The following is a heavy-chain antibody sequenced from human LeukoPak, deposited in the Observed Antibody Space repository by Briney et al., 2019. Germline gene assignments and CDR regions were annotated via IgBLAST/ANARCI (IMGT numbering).Heavy chain of an antibody. CDR3: AKRTANSYGYFSDY. CDR1: GFTFSSYA. Sequence: PGGSLRLSCAASGFTFSSYAMSWVRQAPGKGLEWVSAISASGGNTYYADSVKGRFTISRDNSKNTLYLQMNSLRAEDTAVYYCAKRTANSYGYFSDYWGQGTLVTVSS. J-gene: IGHJ4*02. CDR2: ISASGGNT. D-gene: IGHD5-18*01. V-gene: IGHV3-23*01.